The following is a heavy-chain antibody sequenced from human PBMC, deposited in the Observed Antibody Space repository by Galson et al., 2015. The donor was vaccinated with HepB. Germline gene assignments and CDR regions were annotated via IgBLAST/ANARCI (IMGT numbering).Heavy chain of an antibody. CDR3: AKGGPYYYYMDV. V-gene: IGHV3-30*18. CDR1: GFTFSSYG. D-gene: IGHD6-25*01. CDR2: ISYDGSNK. Sequence: LRLSCAASGFTFSSYGMHWVRQAPGKGLEWVAVISYDGSNKYYADSVEGRFTISRDNSKNTLYLQMNSLRAEDTAVYYCAKGGPYYYYMDVWGKGTTVTVSS. J-gene: IGHJ6*03.